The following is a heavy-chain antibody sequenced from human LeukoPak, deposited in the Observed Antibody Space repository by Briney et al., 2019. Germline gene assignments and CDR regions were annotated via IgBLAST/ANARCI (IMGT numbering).Heavy chain of an antibody. V-gene: IGHV4-34*01. CDR2: INHSGST. Sequence: SETLSLTCAVYGGSFSGYYWSWIRQPPGKGLEWIGEINHSGSTNYNPSLKSRVTISVDTSKNQFSLKLSSVTAADTAVYYCARGIAAAGGTAFDYWGQGALVTVSS. CDR3: ARGIAAAGGTAFDY. D-gene: IGHD6-13*01. J-gene: IGHJ4*02. CDR1: GGSFSGYY.